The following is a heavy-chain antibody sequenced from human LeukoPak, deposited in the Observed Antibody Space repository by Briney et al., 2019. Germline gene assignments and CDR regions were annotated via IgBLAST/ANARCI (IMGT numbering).Heavy chain of an antibody. CDR1: GGSISSSSYY. D-gene: IGHD2-2*01. CDR2: IYYSGST. J-gene: IGHJ5*02. V-gene: IGHV4-39*07. Sequence: SETLSLTCTVSGGSISSSSYYWGWIRQPPGKGLEWIGSIYYSGSTYYNPSLKSRVTISVDTSKNQFSLKLSSVTAADTAVYYCARNNIVVVPAAMASWFDPWGQGTLVTVSS. CDR3: ARNNIVVVPAAMASWFDP.